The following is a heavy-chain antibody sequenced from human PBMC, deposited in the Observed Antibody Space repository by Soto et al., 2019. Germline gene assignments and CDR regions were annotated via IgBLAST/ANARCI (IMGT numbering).Heavy chain of an antibody. J-gene: IGHJ4*02. CDR3: ARDDSGFSGSHYIDYFNY. CDR2: MNPGSGNT. D-gene: IGHD1-26*01. CDR1: GYTFTSYD. V-gene: IGHV1-8*02. Sequence: ASVKVSCKASGYTFTSYDINWVRQATGQRLEWMGWMNPGSGNTGYAQKFQGRVTMTRDTSASTAYMELSSLRSEDTAVYYCARDDSGFSGSHYIDYFNYWGQGTPVTVSS.